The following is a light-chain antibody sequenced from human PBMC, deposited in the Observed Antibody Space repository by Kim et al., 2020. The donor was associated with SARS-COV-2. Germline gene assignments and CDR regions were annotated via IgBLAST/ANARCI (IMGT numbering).Light chain of an antibody. CDR3: QQSYRTPYT. Sequence: SASVGDRVTITCRASQSITNYLNWYQQRPGKAPKLLIYAASSLQSGVPLRFSGSGSGTDFTHTISSLQREDFATYYCQQSYRTPYTSGQGTKLEI. CDR2: AAS. CDR1: QSITNY. J-gene: IGKJ2*01. V-gene: IGKV1-39*01.